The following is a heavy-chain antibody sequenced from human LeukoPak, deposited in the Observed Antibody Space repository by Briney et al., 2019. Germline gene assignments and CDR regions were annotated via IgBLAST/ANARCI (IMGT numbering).Heavy chain of an antibody. CDR3: ARAAAHNWFDP. V-gene: IGHV4-59*11. J-gene: IGHJ5*02. CDR2: IYYSGST. Sequence: SETLSLTCTVSGGSICSHYWSWIRQPPGKGLEWIGYIYYSGSTNYNPSLKSRVTISVDTSKNQFSLKLSSVTAADTAVYYCARAAAHNWFDPWGQGTLVTVSS. CDR1: GGSICSHY.